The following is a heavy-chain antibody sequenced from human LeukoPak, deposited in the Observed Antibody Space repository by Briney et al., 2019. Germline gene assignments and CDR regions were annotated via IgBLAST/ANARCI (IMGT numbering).Heavy chain of an antibody. CDR3: ARGGSGWYSY. Sequence: SQTLSLPCTVSGGSISSGSYYWSWIRPPAGKGLEWIGRIYTSGSTNYNPSLKSRVTISVDTSKNQFSLKLSSVTAADTAVYYCARGGSGWYSYWGQGTLVTVSS. D-gene: IGHD6-19*01. CDR1: GGSISSGSYY. J-gene: IGHJ4*02. V-gene: IGHV4-61*02. CDR2: IYTSGST.